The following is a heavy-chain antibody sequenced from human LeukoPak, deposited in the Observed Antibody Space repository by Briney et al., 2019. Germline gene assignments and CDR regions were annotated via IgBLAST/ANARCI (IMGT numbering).Heavy chain of an antibody. V-gene: IGHV1-18*01. Sequence: ASVKVSCKASGYTFTSYGISWVRQAPGQGLEWMGWISAYNGNINYAQKLQGRVTMTTDTSTSTAYMELRSLRSDDTAVYYCARRYSGYDSRAGGDYWGQGTLVTVSS. CDR3: ARRYSGYDSRAGGDY. CDR1: GYTFTSYG. J-gene: IGHJ4*02. D-gene: IGHD5-12*01. CDR2: ISAYNGNI.